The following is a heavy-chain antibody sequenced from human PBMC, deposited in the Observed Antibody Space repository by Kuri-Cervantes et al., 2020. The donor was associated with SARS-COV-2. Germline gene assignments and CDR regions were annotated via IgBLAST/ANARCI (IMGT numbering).Heavy chain of an antibody. CDR3: ARMGEPYYMDV. CDR1: GFTFSSYA. CDR2: ISSNGGST. Sequence: GGSLRLSCAASGFTFSSYAMHWVRQAPGKGLEYVSAISSNGGSTYYANSVKGRFTISRDNSKNTLYLQMGSLRAEDMAVYYCARMGEPYYMDVWGKGTTVTDSS. V-gene: IGHV3-64*01. D-gene: IGHD3-16*01. J-gene: IGHJ6*03.